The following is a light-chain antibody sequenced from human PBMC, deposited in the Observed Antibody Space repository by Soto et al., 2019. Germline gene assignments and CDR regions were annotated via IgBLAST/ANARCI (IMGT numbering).Light chain of an antibody. J-gene: IGKJ2*01. CDR2: GAS. Sequence: EIVLTQSPGTLSLSPGERATLSCRASQSVSSSYLAWYQQKPGQAPRLLIYGASSRATGIPDRFRGSGSGTDVTLTISRLEPEDFAVYYCQQYGSSYTFGQGTKLEIK. CDR1: QSVSSSY. V-gene: IGKV3-20*01. CDR3: QQYGSSYT.